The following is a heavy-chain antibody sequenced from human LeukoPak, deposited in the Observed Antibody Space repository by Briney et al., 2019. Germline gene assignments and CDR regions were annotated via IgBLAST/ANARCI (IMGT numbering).Heavy chain of an antibody. V-gene: IGHV4-39*01. Sequence: PSATLSLTCSVSGGSISSSSYFWGWIRQPPGKGLEWIVSVYYSGTTYSNPSLKSRVTISVDTSKSQFSLKLSSVTAADTAVYYCARDGYTAGSFDYWGQGTLVPV. CDR3: ARDGYTAGSFDY. J-gene: IGHJ4*02. D-gene: IGHD5-18*01. CDR1: GGSISSSSYF. CDR2: VYYSGTT.